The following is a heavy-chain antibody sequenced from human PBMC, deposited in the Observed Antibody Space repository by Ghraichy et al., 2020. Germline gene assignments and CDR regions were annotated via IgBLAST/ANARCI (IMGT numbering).Heavy chain of an antibody. CDR2: ISGSGGST. J-gene: IGHJ4*02. CDR1: GFTFSSYA. CDR3: AKSFPSNYYDSSGDFDY. Sequence: GGSLRLSCAASGFTFSSYAMSWVRQAPGKGLEWGSAISGSGGSTYYADSVKGRFTISRDNSKNTLYLQMNSLRAEDTAVYYCAKSFPSNYYDSSGDFDYWGQGTLVTVSS. V-gene: IGHV3-23*01. D-gene: IGHD3-22*01.